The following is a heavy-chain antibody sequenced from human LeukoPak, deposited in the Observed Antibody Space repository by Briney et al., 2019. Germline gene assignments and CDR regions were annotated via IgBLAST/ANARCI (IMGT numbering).Heavy chain of an antibody. CDR2: IYHSGST. V-gene: IGHV4-38-2*02. D-gene: IGHD3-22*01. Sequence: TSETLSLTCTVSGYTISSGFYWGWIRQPPGKGLECIGSIYHSGSTNYNPSLKSRVTISVDASKNQFSLKLSSVTAADTAVYYCASRGKNDSSGYYYWGSPRRNWFDPWGQGTLVTISS. CDR1: GYTISSGFY. J-gene: IGHJ5*02. CDR3: ASRGKNDSSGYYYWGSPRRNWFDP.